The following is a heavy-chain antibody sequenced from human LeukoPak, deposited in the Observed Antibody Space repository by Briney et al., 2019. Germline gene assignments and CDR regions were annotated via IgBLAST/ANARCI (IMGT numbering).Heavy chain of an antibody. J-gene: IGHJ4*02. V-gene: IGHV4-38-2*02. D-gene: IGHD5-18*01. CDR3: ARLGGNSYGSYYFDY. Sequence: SETLSLTCTVSGYSISSTYYWGWIRQPPGKGLEWIGSINDGGSTYYDPSRKSRVTISVDTSNNQFSLKVNSVTAADTAVYYCARLGGNSYGSYYFDYWGQGTLVTAS. CDR1: GYSISSTYY. CDR2: INDGGST.